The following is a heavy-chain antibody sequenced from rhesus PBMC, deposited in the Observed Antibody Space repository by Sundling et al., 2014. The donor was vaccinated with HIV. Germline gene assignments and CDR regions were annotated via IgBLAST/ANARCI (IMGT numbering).Heavy chain of an antibody. CDR2: IYGSGGRT. CDR1: GASISSNY. D-gene: IGHD3-28*01. Sequence: QVQLQESGPGLVKPSETLPLTCAVSGASISSNYWSWIRQAPGKGLEWIGRIYGSGGRTDYNPSLKSRVAISIDTSKKQFSLNLSSVTAADTAVYYCASSYDSGYSDYYGLDSWGQGVVVTVSS. J-gene: IGHJ6*01. V-gene: IGHV4S2*01. CDR3: ASSYDSGYSDYYGLDS.